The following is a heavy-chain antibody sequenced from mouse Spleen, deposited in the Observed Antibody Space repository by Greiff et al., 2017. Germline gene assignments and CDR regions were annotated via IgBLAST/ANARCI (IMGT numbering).Heavy chain of an antibody. CDR2: IDPENGDT. V-gene: IGHV14-4*01. CDR1: GFNIKDDY. J-gene: IGHJ2*01. D-gene: IGHD6-1*01. Sequence: VQLKESGAELVRPGASVKLSCTASGFNIKDDYMHWVKQRPEQGLEWIGWIDPENGDTEYASKFQGKATITADTSSNTAYLQLSSLTSEDTAVYYCTTIGLVFDYWGQGTTLTVSS. CDR3: TTIGLVFDY.